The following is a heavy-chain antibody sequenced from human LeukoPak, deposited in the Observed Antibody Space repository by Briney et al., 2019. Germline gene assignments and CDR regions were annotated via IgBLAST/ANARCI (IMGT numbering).Heavy chain of an antibody. V-gene: IGHV4-61*10. CDR1: GASVNNGGYY. D-gene: IGHD6-13*01. CDR3: AREIRRAEAGYFDY. CDR2: IYYSGTP. Sequence: SETLSLTCSVSGASVNNGGYYWTWIRQPAGKGPEYIGRIYYSGTPNYNPSLKSRVTMSVDTSKNQFSLKVNSVTAADTAVYYCAREIRRAEAGYFDYWGQGTLATVSS. J-gene: IGHJ4*02.